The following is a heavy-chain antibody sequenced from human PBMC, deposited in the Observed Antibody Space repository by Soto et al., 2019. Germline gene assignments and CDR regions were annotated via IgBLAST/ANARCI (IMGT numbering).Heavy chain of an antibody. V-gene: IGHV4-30-4*01. CDR1: GGSISSGDYY. D-gene: IGHD3-22*01. CDR2: IYYSGST. J-gene: IGHJ4*02. CDR3: AREGDYYDSSGYGSLDY. Sequence: PSETLSLTCTVSGGSISSGDYYWSWIRQPPGKGLEWIGYIYYSGSTYYNPSLKSRVTISVDTSKNQFSLKLSSVTAADTAVYYCAREGDYYDSSGYGSLDYWGQGTLVTVSS.